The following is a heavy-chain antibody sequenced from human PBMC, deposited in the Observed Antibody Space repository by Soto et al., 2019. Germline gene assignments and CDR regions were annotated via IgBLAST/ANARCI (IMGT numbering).Heavy chain of an antibody. V-gene: IGHV4-4*02. D-gene: IGHD1-1*01. Sequence: PSVTKSLTCPLSGGTVSAPDWWNWIRPYPYKGLEWIAEVHISGHSNYNPSLRSRVSVSIDSSKNQFYLNLNSVTAADTAIYYCARVRQGCSANNCYFDPWGQGTHVTGSS. CDR1: GGTVSAPDW. CDR3: ARVRQGCSANNCYFDP. J-gene: IGHJ5*01. CDR2: VHISGHS.